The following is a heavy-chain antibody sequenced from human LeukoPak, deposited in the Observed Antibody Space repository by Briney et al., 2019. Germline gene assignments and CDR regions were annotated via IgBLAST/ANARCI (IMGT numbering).Heavy chain of an antibody. CDR1: GGSFSGYY. V-gene: IGHV4-34*01. CDR3: ARGLSYYYYGMDV. J-gene: IGHJ6*02. Sequence: SETLSLTCAVYGGSFSGYYWSWIRQPPGKGLEWIGEINHSGSTNYNPSLKSRVTISVDTSKNQFSLKLSSVTAADTAVYYCARGLSYYYYGMDVWGHGTTVTVSS. CDR2: INHSGST.